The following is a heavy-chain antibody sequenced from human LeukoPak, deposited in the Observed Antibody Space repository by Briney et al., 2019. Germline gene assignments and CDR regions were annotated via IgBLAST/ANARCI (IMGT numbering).Heavy chain of an antibody. Sequence: SETLSLTCAVYGGSFSGYYWSWIRQPPGKGLERIGEINHSGSTNYNPSLKSRVTISVDTSKNQFSLKLSSVTAADTAVYYCARGRGYCSGGSCYWGWFNWFDPWGQGTLVTVSS. CDR3: ARGRGYCSGGSCYWGWFNWFDP. CDR2: INHSGST. D-gene: IGHD2-15*01. J-gene: IGHJ5*02. V-gene: IGHV4-34*01. CDR1: GGSFSGYY.